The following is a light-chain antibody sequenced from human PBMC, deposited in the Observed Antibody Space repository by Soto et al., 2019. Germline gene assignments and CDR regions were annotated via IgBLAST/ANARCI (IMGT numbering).Light chain of an antibody. CDR2: EGT. J-gene: IGLJ3*02. CDR1: SSDVGSYNL. V-gene: IGLV2-23*01. CDR3: CSYAGSRTNWV. Sequence: QSALTQPASVSGSPGQSITISCTGTSSDVGSYNLVSWYQQHPGKAPKLMIFEGTKRPSGVSNRFSGSKSGNTASLTISGLQAEDEADYYCCSYAGSRTNWVFGGRTKLTVL.